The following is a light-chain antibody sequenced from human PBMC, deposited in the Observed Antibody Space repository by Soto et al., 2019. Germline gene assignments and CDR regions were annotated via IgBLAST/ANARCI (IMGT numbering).Light chain of an antibody. Sequence: EIVLTQSPGTLSLSPGERATLSCRASETVSSNYLAGCQQKPGQAPRLLLYGAATSAAAIPDRFSGSRSGTDFTPTITRLVAEDFAVYFCHQRYNWPRVTFGQGTRLEIK. CDR1: ETVSSNY. V-gene: IGKV3D-20*02. J-gene: IGKJ5*01. CDR3: HQRYNWPRVT. CDR2: GAA.